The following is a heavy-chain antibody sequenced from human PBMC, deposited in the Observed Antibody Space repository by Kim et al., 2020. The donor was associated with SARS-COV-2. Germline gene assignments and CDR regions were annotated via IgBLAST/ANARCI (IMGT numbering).Heavy chain of an antibody. Sequence: SETLSLTCTVSGGSISSSSYYWGWIRQPPGKGLEWIGSMYYSGTTYYSPSLKSRVTISADTSKNQFSLKLSSVTAADTAVYYCARHKGWTTSLPPFYYY. D-gene: IGHD6-19*01. J-gene: IGHJ6*01. V-gene: IGHV4-39*01. CDR1: GGSISSSSYY. CDR2: MYYSGTT. CDR3: ARHKGWTTSLPPFYYY.